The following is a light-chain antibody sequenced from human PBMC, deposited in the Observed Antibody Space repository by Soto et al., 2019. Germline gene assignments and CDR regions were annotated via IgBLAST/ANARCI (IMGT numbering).Light chain of an antibody. CDR3: YSYEGGRV. CDR2: EGN. V-gene: IGLV2-23*01. J-gene: IGLJ3*02. CDR1: ISNVGSYNL. Sequence: QSALTQPASVSGSPGQSITISCTGTISNVGSYNLVSWYQQHPGKAPKLIIYEGNKRPSGVSNRFSGSKSGNTASLTISGRQTEDEADYYCYSYEGGRVFGGGTKVTVL.